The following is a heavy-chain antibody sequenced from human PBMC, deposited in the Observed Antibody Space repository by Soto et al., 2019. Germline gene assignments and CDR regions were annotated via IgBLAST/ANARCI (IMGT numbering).Heavy chain of an antibody. CDR3: ARAVDTAMVDFDY. J-gene: IGHJ4*02. CDR2: MNPNSGNT. V-gene: IGHV1-8*01. Sequence: ASVKVSCKASGYTFTSYDINWVRQATGQGLEWMGWMNPNSGNTGYAQKFQGRVTMTRNTSISTAYMELSSLRSEDTAVYYCARAVDTAMVDFDYWGQGTLVTVSS. D-gene: IGHD5-18*01. CDR1: GYTFTSYD.